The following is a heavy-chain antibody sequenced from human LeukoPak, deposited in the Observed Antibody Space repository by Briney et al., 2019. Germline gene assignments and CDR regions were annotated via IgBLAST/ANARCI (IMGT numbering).Heavy chain of an antibody. CDR2: ISWNSGYI. CDR1: GFTFDNYA. CDR3: AKVRGTYSSGYFFDY. D-gene: IGHD6-19*01. J-gene: IGHJ4*02. V-gene: IGHV3-9*01. Sequence: GGSLRLSCAASGFTFDNYAMHRVRQAPGKGLEWLSIISWNSGYIGYADSVKGRFTISRDNAKKSLDLQMNSLRAEDTAFYYCAKVRGTYSSGYFFDYWGQGTLVTVSS.